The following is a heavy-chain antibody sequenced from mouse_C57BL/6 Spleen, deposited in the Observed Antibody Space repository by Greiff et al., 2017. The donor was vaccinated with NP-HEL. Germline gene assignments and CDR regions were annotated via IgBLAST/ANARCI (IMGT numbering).Heavy chain of an antibody. Sequence: VQLQQSGPELVKPGASVKISCKASGYTFTDYYMNWVKQSHGKSLEWIGDINPNNGGTSYNQKFKGKATLTVDKSSSTAYMELRSLTSEDSAVYYCARRTNSNYVPFAYWGQGTLVTVSA. J-gene: IGHJ3*01. CDR1: GYTFTDYY. CDR2: INPNNGGT. V-gene: IGHV1-26*01. D-gene: IGHD2-5*01. CDR3: ARRTNSNYVPFAY.